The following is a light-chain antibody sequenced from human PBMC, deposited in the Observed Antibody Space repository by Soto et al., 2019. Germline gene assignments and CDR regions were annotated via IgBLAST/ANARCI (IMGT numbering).Light chain of an antibody. CDR1: QDISTY. Sequence: AIRMTQSPSSFSASTGDRVTITCRASQDISTYLAWYQQKAGKAPKLLIYAASTLQTGVPSRFSGSGSVTDFTLTISYLQSEDFATYYCQQYYSYPRTFGQGTKVEIK. CDR2: AAS. J-gene: IGKJ1*01. V-gene: IGKV1-8*01. CDR3: QQYYSYPRT.